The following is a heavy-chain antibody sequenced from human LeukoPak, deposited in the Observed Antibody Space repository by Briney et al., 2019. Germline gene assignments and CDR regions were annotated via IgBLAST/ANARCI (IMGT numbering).Heavy chain of an antibody. CDR3: ARVSGSYYDSSGYDPFDY. Sequence: PGGSLRLSCAASGFTFSSYWMHWVRQAPGKGLVWVSRINSDGSSTSYADSVKGRFTISRDNAKNTLYLQMNSLRAEDTAVYYCARVSGSYYDSSGYDPFDYWGQGTLVTVSS. D-gene: IGHD3-22*01. V-gene: IGHV3-74*01. CDR1: GFTFSSYW. J-gene: IGHJ4*02. CDR2: INSDGSST.